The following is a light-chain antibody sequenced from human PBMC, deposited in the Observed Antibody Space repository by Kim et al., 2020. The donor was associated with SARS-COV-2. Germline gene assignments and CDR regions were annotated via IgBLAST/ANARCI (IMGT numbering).Light chain of an antibody. CDR3: KQYGSTPLT. Sequence: EIVLTQSPGTLSLSPGERVTLSCRASQSVGSSYLAWYQQKPGQAPRLLIYGASSRATGIPDRFSGSGSGTDFTLTISRLEPEDFAVYYCKQYGSTPLTFGGGTKVDIK. CDR2: GAS. CDR1: QSVGSSY. J-gene: IGKJ4*01. V-gene: IGKV3-20*01.